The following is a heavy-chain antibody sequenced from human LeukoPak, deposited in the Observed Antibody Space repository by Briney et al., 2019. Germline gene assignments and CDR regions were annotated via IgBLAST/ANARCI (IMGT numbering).Heavy chain of an antibody. V-gene: IGHV1-8*01. D-gene: IGHD2-15*01. CDR3: QIVVVVAATFGDLFDY. Sequence: ASVKVSCKASGYTFTSYDINWVRQATGQGLEWMGWMNPNSGNTGYAQKFQGRVTMTRNTSISTAYMELSSLRSEDTAVYYCQIVVVVAATFGDLFDYWGQGTLVTVSS. J-gene: IGHJ4*02. CDR2: MNPNSGNT. CDR1: GYTFTSYD.